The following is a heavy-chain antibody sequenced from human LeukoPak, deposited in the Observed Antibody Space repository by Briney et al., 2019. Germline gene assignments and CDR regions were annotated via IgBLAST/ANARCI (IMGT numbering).Heavy chain of an antibody. Sequence: ASVKVSCKASGYTFTSYGISWVRQAPGQGLEWMGWISGYNGNTNYAEKLQGRVTMTTDTYTSTAYMELRSLRSDDTAVYYCARDLYCGGDCYGGGVYYYGMDVWGQGTTVTVSS. CDR3: ARDLYCGGDCYGGGVYYYGMDV. CDR2: ISGYNGNT. CDR1: GYTFTSYG. D-gene: IGHD2-21*02. V-gene: IGHV1-18*01. J-gene: IGHJ6*02.